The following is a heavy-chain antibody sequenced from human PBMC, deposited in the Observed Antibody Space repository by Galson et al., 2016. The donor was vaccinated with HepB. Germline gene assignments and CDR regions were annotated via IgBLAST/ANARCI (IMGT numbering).Heavy chain of an antibody. V-gene: IGHV4-34*01. D-gene: IGHD3-22*01. CDR3: ARWASYDSSGYYFHFDY. Sequence: ETLSLTCAVYGGSLSGFYWNWIRQPPGKSLEWIGEINHRGTSTYNPSLKSRVTLSVDTSKNQISLRLTSVTAADTAMYYCARWASYDSSGYYFHFDYWGQGALVTVSS. CDR2: INHRGTS. CDR1: GGSLSGFY. J-gene: IGHJ4*02.